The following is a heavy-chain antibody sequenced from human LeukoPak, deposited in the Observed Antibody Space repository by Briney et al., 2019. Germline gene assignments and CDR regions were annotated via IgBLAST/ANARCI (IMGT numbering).Heavy chain of an antibody. V-gene: IGHV4-34*01. CDR2: ISHSGSI. Sequence: SETLSLTCAVYGGSFSGFYWSWIRQPPGKGLEWIGEISHSGSINYNPSLKSRVTISVDKSKNHFSLKLSSVTAADTAVYYCARTLLWFGELPEAFYYYGMDVWGQGTTVTVSS. CDR3: ARTLLWFGELPEAFYYYGMDV. J-gene: IGHJ6*02. D-gene: IGHD3-10*01. CDR1: GGSFSGFY.